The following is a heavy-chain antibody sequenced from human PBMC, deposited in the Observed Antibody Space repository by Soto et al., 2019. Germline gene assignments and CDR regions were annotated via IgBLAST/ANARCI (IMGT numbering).Heavy chain of an antibody. CDR1: GGSVSSGSYY. CDR2: IYYSGST. V-gene: IGHV4-61*01. CDR3: AKPSSGWDPFDY. J-gene: IGHJ4*02. Sequence: SETLSLTCTVSGGSVSSGSYYWSWIRQPPGKGLERIGYIYYSGSTNYNPSLKSRVTISVDTSKNQFSLKLSSVTAADMAVYYCAKPSSGWDPFDYWGQGTLVTVSS. D-gene: IGHD6-19*01.